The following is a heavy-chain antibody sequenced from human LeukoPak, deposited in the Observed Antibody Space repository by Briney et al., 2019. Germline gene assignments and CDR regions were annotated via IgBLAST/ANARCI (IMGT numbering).Heavy chain of an antibody. D-gene: IGHD5-18*01. CDR3: ARVGVQLWLIDY. J-gene: IGHJ4*02. CDR1: GDTVSSNSAA. CDR2: TYYRSKWYN. Sequence: SQTLSLTCAISGDTVSSNSAAWSWIRQSPSRGLEWLGRTYYRSKWYNDYAVSVKSRITINPDTSKNQFSLKLSSVTAADTAVYYCARVGVQLWLIDYWGQGTLVTVSS. V-gene: IGHV6-1*01.